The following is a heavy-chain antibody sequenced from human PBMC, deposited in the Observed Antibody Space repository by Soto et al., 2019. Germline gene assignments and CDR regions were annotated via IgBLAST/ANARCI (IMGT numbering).Heavy chain of an antibody. D-gene: IGHD3-3*01. Sequence: EVQLVESGGGLVKPGGSLRLSCAASGFTFSNAWMSWVRQAPGKGLEWVGRIKSKTDGGTTDYAAPVKGRFTISRDDSKNTLYLQMNSLKTEDTAVYYCTTDRDYDFWMVGGMDVWGQGTTVTVSS. CDR2: IKSKTDGGTT. V-gene: IGHV3-15*01. CDR3: TTDRDYDFWMVGGMDV. CDR1: GFTFSNAW. J-gene: IGHJ6*02.